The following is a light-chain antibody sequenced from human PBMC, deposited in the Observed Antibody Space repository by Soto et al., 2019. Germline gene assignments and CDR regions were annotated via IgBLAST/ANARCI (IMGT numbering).Light chain of an antibody. J-gene: IGKJ4*01. CDR3: QQYGSVPHT. V-gene: IGKV3-20*01. Sequence: EIVMTQSPGTLSLSPGERATLSCRASQSVSTSYLAWYQQKPGEAPRLLIYGASSRATGIPDRFSGSGSGAEFTLTISRLEPEDFAVYYCQQYGSVPHTFGGGTKVEIK. CDR1: QSVSTSY. CDR2: GAS.